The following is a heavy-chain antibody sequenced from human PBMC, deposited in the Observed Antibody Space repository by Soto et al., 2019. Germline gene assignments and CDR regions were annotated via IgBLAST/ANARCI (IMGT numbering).Heavy chain of an antibody. J-gene: IGHJ4*02. V-gene: IGHV4-4*02. CDR3: ARHGLIAAAGNYDY. Sequence: SETLSLTCAVSGGSISSSNWWSWVRQPPGKGLEWIGEIYHSGSTNCNPSLKSRVTISVDKSKNQFSLKLSSVTAADAAVYYCARHGLIAAAGNYDYWGQGTLVTVSS. CDR1: GGSISSSNW. D-gene: IGHD6-13*01. CDR2: IYHSGST.